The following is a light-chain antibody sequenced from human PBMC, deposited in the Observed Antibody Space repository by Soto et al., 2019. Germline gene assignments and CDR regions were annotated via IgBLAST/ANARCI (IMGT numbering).Light chain of an antibody. CDR2: EVS. CDR3: CSYAGSSTFVV. Sequence: QSALTQPASVSGSPGQSITISCTGTSSDVGSYNLVSWYQQHPGKAPKLMIYEVSKRPSAASNRFSGSKSGNTASLTISGLQAEDEADYYCCSYAGSSTFVVFGGGTKVTVL. V-gene: IGLV2-23*02. J-gene: IGLJ2*01. CDR1: SSDVGSYNL.